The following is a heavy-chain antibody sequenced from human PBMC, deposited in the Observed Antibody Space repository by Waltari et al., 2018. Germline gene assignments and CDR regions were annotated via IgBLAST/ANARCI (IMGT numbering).Heavy chain of an antibody. J-gene: IGHJ6*03. CDR1: GGSISSHH. D-gene: IGHD6-13*01. Sequence: QVQLQESGPGLVKPSETLSLTCTVSGGSISSHHWSWIRQPPGKGLEWIGYIYYSGSTNYNPSLKSRVTISVDTSKNQFSLKLSSVTAADTAVYYCARGIAAAGYYYYYYMDVWGKGTTVTVSS. CDR2: IYYSGST. V-gene: IGHV4-59*11. CDR3: ARGIAAAGYYYYYYMDV.